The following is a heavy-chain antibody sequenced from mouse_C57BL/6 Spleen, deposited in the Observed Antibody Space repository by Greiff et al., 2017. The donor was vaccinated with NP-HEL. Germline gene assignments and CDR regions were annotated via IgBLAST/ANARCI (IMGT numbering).Heavy chain of an antibody. Sequence: QVQLQQSGPELVKPGASVKISCKASGYAFSSSWMNWVKQRPGKGLEWIGRIYPGDGDTNYNGKFKGKATLTADKAASTAYMQLSSLTSEDSAVYFCARSDYSNYVGWYFDVWGTGTTVTVSS. J-gene: IGHJ1*03. CDR2: IYPGDGDT. CDR3: ARSDYSNYVGWYFDV. D-gene: IGHD2-5*01. V-gene: IGHV1-82*01. CDR1: GYAFSSSW.